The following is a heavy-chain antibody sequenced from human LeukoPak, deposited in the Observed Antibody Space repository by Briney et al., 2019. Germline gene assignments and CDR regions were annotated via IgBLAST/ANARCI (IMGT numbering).Heavy chain of an antibody. Sequence: SVKVSCKASGGTFSSYAISWVRQAPGQGLEWMGGIIPIFGTANYAQKFQGRVTITADESTSTAYMELSSLRTEDTAVYYCAKAEGYDILTGLDYWGQGTLVTVSS. CDR1: GGTFSSYA. J-gene: IGHJ4*02. CDR3: AKAEGYDILTGLDY. V-gene: IGHV1-69*01. CDR2: IIPIFGTA. D-gene: IGHD3-9*01.